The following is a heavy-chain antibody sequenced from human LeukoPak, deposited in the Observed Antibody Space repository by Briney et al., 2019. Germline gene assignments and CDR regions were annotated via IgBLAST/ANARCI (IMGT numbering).Heavy chain of an antibody. V-gene: IGHV3-7*03. D-gene: IGHD3-9*01. J-gene: IGHJ4*02. CDR3: ARVECDILTGYLTPYYFDY. CDR1: GFTFSSYW. Sequence: GGSLRLSCAASGFTFSSYWMSWVRQAPGKGLEWVANIKQDGSEKYYVDSVKGRFTISRDNAKNSLYLQMNSLRAEDTAVYYCARVECDILTGYLTPYYFDYWGQGTLVTVSS. CDR2: IKQDGSEK.